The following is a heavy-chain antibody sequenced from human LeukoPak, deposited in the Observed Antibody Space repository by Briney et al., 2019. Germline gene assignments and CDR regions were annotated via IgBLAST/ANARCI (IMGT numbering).Heavy chain of an antibody. Sequence: GASVKVSCKASGYTFTSYDINWVRQATGQGLEWMGWMNPNSGNTGYGQKFQGRVTMTRNTSVSTAYMELSSLRSEDTAVYYCARTGDYGSGSYIADAFDIWGQGTMVTVSS. D-gene: IGHD3-10*01. CDR3: ARTGDYGSGSYIADAFDI. V-gene: IGHV1-8*01. CDR1: GYTFTSYD. J-gene: IGHJ3*02. CDR2: MNPNSGNT.